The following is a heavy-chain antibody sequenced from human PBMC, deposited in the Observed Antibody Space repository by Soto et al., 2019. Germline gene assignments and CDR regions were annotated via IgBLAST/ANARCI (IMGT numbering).Heavy chain of an antibody. V-gene: IGHV1-58*01. CDR2: IVVGSGNT. CDR1: GFTFTSSA. Sequence: ASVKVSCKASGFTFTSSAVQWVRQARGQRLEWIGWIVVGSGNTNYAQKFQERVTITRDMSTSTAYMELSSLRSEDTAVYYCAAVGIAAAYGEYYFDYWGQGTLVTVSS. CDR3: AAVGIAAAYGEYYFDY. D-gene: IGHD6-13*01. J-gene: IGHJ4*02.